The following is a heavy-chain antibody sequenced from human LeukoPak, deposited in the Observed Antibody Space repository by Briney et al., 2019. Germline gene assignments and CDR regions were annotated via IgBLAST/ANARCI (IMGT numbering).Heavy chain of an antibody. Sequence: SETLSLTCTLSGGSLSSGDYYWSWIRQPPGKGLEWIGFIYYSGNVYYNSSLKSRVTISVDTSKNQFSLRLRSVTAADTAVYYCAGWSEFFDCWGQGTLVTVSS. V-gene: IGHV4-30-4*08. CDR1: GGSLSSGDYY. CDR2: IYYSGNV. J-gene: IGHJ4*02. CDR3: AGWSEFFDC.